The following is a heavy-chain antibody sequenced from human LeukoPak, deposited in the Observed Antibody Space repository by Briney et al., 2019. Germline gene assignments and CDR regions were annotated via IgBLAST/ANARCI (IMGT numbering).Heavy chain of an antibody. Sequence: SETLSLTCTVSGGSISSGDYYWSWISQPPGKGLEWIGYIYYSGSTYYNPSLESRVTISIATSKNQFSLKLSSVTAADTAVYYCARDTRGHFWSGRSDYWGQGTLVTVSS. CDR3: ARDTRGHFWSGRSDY. CDR2: IYYSGST. D-gene: IGHD3-3*02. CDR1: GGSISSGDYY. V-gene: IGHV4-30-4*08. J-gene: IGHJ4*02.